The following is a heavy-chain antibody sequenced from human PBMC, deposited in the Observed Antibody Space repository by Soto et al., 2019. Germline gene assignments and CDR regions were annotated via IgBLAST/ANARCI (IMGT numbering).Heavy chain of an antibody. J-gene: IGHJ6*02. Sequence: SLRLSCAASGFTLSDYYMSWIRQAPGKGLEWVSYISSSGSTTYYADTVKGRFTISRDNAKNSLYLLMNSLRAEDTAVYYCVRDAESLLVPAAISYFYGMDVWGQGTQVTVYS. V-gene: IGHV3-11*01. D-gene: IGHD2-2*02. CDR3: VRDAESLLVPAAISYFYGMDV. CDR1: GFTLSDYY. CDR2: ISSSGSTT.